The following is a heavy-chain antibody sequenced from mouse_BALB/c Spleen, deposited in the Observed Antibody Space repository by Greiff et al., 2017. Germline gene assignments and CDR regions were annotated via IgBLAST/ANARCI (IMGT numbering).Heavy chain of an antibody. CDR1: GFNIKDYY. Sequence: VQLQQSGAELVRPGALVKLSCKASGFNIKDYYMHWVKQRPEQGLEWIGWIDPENGNTIYDPKFQGKASITADTSSNTAYLHLSSLTSEDTAVYYCARGGAMDYWGQGTSVTVSS. V-gene: IGHV14-1*02. CDR2: IDPENGNT. CDR3: ARGGAMDY. J-gene: IGHJ4*01.